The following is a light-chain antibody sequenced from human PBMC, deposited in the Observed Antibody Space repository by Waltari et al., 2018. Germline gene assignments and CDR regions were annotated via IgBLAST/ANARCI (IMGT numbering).Light chain of an antibody. CDR2: SNN. J-gene: IGLJ2*01. V-gene: IGLV1-44*01. CDR3: ATWDDSLNGL. CDR1: SSNIRSKS. Sequence: QSVLTQPPSASGTPGQTVSISCSGSSSNIRSKSVNWYQQVPGTAPKLLIYSNNQRPSGVPDRFPGSKSRTSASLAISGLQSEDEAYYYCATWDDSLNGLFGGGTKLTVL.